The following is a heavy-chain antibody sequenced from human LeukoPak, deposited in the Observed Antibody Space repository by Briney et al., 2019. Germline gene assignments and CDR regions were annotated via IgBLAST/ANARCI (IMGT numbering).Heavy chain of an antibody. CDR2: IYYSGST. CDR3: ARSSEGRYYYDSSGYSYYYYYMDV. V-gene: IGHV4-59*01. J-gene: IGHJ6*03. Sequence: SETLSLTCAVYGGSFSGYYWSWIRQPPGKGLEWIGYIYYSGSTNYNPSLKSRVTISVDTSKNQFSLKLNSVTAADTAVYYCARSSEGRYYYDSSGYSYYYYYMDVWGKGTTVTISS. D-gene: IGHD3-22*01. CDR1: GGSFSGYY.